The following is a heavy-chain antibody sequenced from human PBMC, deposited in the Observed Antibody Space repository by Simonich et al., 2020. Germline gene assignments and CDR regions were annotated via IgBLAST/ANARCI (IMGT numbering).Heavy chain of an antibody. D-gene: IGHD2-15*01. CDR3: ARASRGTWWYYYFDY. Sequence: QVQLVQSGAEVKKPGASVKVSCKASGYTFTSYGISWGRQAPGQGLEWMGWISAYNGNTNDAHQLQGRVPMTTDTSTSTAYMELRSLRSDDTAVYYCARASRGTWWYYYFDYWGQGTLVTVSS. CDR2: ISAYNGNT. V-gene: IGHV1-18*01. J-gene: IGHJ4*02. CDR1: GYTFTSYG.